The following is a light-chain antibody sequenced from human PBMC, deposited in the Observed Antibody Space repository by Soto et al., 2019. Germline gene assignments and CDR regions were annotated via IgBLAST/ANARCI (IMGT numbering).Light chain of an antibody. CDR3: QQYNSYSWT. V-gene: IGKV1-5*01. CDR1: QSIGTW. J-gene: IGKJ1*01. CDR2: DAS. Sequence: DIQMTQSPSTLSASVGDRVTITCRASQSIGTWLAWYQQKPGKAPKLLIYDASSLESGVPSWFSGSGSGTEFTLTISSLQPDDFATYYCQQYNSYSWTFGQGTKVDIK.